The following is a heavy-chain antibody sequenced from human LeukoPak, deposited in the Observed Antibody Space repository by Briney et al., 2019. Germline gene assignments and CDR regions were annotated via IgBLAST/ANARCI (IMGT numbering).Heavy chain of an antibody. J-gene: IGHJ2*01. Sequence: SETLPLTCAVSGGSISSYYWSWIRQPPGKGLEWIGSISYSGSTYNNPSLKSRVTISVDTSKNQFSLKLSSVTAPDTAVYYCARRVYSGSYNWYFDLWGRGTLVTVSS. CDR2: ISYSGST. CDR3: ARRVYSGSYNWYFDL. D-gene: IGHD1-26*01. V-gene: IGHV4-39*01. CDR1: GGSISSYY.